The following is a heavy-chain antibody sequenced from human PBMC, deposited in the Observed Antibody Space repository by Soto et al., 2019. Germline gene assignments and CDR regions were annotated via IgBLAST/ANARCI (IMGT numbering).Heavy chain of an antibody. CDR1: GFTFSSYA. J-gene: IGHJ4*02. CDR3: AKPQLLPYSSSWYFDY. V-gene: IGHV3-23*01. Sequence: EVQLLESGGGLVQPGGSLRLSCAASGFTFSSYAMSWVRQAPGKGLEWVSAISGSDGSTYYADSVKGRFTISRDNSKNTLYLQMNSLRAEDTAVYYCAKPQLLPYSSSWYFDYWGQGTLVTVSS. CDR2: ISGSDGST. D-gene: IGHD6-13*01.